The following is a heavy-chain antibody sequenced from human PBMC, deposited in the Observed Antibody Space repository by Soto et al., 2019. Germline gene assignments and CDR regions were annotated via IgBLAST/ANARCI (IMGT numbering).Heavy chain of an antibody. J-gene: IGHJ4*02. Sequence: SGTLSLTCAVSGGSISSSNWWSWVRQPPGKGLEWIGEIYHSGSTNYNPSLKSRVTISVDKSKNQFSLKLSSVTAADTAVYYCARDSSYCSSTSCYHDYWGQGTLVTVSS. V-gene: IGHV4-4*02. CDR1: GGSISSSNW. D-gene: IGHD2-2*01. CDR3: ARDSSYCSSTSCYHDY. CDR2: IYHSGST.